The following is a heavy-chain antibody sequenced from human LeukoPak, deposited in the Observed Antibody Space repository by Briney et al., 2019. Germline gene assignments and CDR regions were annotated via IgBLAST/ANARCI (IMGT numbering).Heavy chain of an antibody. Sequence: GGSLRLSCAASGFTFSSYWMSWVRQAPGKGLEWVSVIYSGGSTYYADSVKGRFTISRDNSKNTLYLQMNSLRAEDTAVYYCARDSSGPWNFDYWGQGTLVTVSS. CDR2: IYSGGST. V-gene: IGHV3-66*01. CDR1: GFTFSSYW. J-gene: IGHJ4*02. D-gene: IGHD6-19*01. CDR3: ARDSSGPWNFDY.